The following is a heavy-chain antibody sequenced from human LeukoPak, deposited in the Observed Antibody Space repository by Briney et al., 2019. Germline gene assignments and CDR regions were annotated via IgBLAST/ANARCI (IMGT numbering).Heavy chain of an antibody. D-gene: IGHD3-22*01. Sequence: ASETLSLTCTVSGGSISSYYWSWIRQPAGKGLEWIGYIYYSGSTNYNPSLKSRVTISVDTSKNQFSLKLSSVTAADTAVYYCARQYYYDSSGPVFDYWGQGTLVTVSS. CDR2: IYYSGST. CDR1: GGSISSYY. CDR3: ARQYYYDSSGPVFDY. V-gene: IGHV4-59*01. J-gene: IGHJ4*02.